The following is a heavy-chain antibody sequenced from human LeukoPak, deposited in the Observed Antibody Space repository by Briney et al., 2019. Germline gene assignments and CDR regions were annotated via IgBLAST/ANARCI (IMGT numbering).Heavy chain of an antibody. CDR1: GGSFSGYY. V-gene: IGHV4-34*01. J-gene: IGHJ4*02. CDR3: ARGPAVASDY. Sequence: PSETLSLTCAVYGGSFSGYYWSWIRQPPGKGLEWIGEINHSGSTNYNPSLKSRVTISVDTSKNQFFLKLSSVTAADTAVYYCARGPAVASDYWGQGTLVTVSS. CDR2: INHSGST. D-gene: IGHD6-19*01.